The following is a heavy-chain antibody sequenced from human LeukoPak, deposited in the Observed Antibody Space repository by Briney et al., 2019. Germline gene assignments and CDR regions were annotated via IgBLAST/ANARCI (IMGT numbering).Heavy chain of an antibody. CDR1: GFIFSSYA. Sequence: GGSLRLSCAASGFIFSSYAVHWVRQAPGKGLEWVAVIAYDGSNKYHADSVKGRFTISRDNSKNTLYLQMNSLRAEDTAVYYCARETGSAVGSTDFDYWGQGTLVTVSS. V-gene: IGHV3-30-3*01. J-gene: IGHJ4*02. CDR3: ARETGSAVGSTDFDY. D-gene: IGHD4-17*01. CDR2: IAYDGSNK.